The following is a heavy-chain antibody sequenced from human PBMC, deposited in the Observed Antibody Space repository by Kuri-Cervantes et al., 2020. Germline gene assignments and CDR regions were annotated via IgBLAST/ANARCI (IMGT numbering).Heavy chain of an antibody. CDR2: TYYRSKWYS. J-gene: IGHJ5*02. CDR1: GDSVSSNSAA. Sequence: SETLSLTCAISGDSVSSNSAAWNWIRQSPSRGLEWLGRTYYRSKWYSDYAVSVKSRITINADTSKNQFSLQLNSVTPEDTAVYYCARHDQEYNWFDPWGQGTLVTVSS. CDR3: ARHDQEYNWFDP. D-gene: IGHD3-10*01. V-gene: IGHV6-1*01.